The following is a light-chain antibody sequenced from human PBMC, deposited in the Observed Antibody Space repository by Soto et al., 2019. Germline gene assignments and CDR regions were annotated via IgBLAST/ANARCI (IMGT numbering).Light chain of an antibody. Sequence: QSALTQPASVSGSPEQSITISCTGTSSDVGGYNYVSWYQQHPGKAPKLMIYDVSNRPSGVSNRFSGSKSGNTASLTISGLQAEDEADYYCSSSTSSSILVVFGGGTQLTVL. CDR3: SSSTSSSILVV. CDR1: SSDVGGYNY. J-gene: IGLJ2*01. V-gene: IGLV2-14*01. CDR2: DVS.